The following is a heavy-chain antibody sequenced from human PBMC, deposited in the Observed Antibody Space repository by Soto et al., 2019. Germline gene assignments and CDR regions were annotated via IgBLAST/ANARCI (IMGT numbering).Heavy chain of an antibody. CDR2: IYYAGTT. Sequence: SETPSLTCTVSGGSFSPNYWAWIRQPPGKGLEWIGYIYYAGTTSYNPSLKSRVSISVDTSKNQFSLKLSSVTAADTAVYYCARGDTAYYYYYGMDVWGQGTTVTVSS. J-gene: IGHJ6*02. V-gene: IGHV4-59*01. CDR1: GGSFSPNY. CDR3: ARGDTAYYYYYGMDV. D-gene: IGHD5-18*01.